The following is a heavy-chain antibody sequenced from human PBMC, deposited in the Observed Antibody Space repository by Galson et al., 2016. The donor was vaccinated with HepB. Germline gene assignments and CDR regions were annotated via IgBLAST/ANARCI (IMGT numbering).Heavy chain of an antibody. CDR2: IIPFFSTT. CDR1: GDTFRTYA. V-gene: IGHV1-69*06. Sequence: SVKVSCKASGDTFRTYAISWLRLAPGQGLEWMGEIIPFFSTTNYAEKFQGRVAITADKSKNTAYMELRSLTSEDSALYYCASHLRFLALFDFWGQGSLVTVSS. J-gene: IGHJ4*02. CDR3: ASHLRFLALFDF. D-gene: IGHD3-3*01.